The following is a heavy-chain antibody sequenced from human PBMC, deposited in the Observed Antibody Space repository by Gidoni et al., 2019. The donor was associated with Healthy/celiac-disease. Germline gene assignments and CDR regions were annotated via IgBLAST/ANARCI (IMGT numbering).Heavy chain of an antibody. CDR1: GFTFTSSA. V-gene: IGHV1-58*02. Sequence: QMQLVQSGPEVQKPGTSVKVSCKASGFTFTSSAMQWVRQARGQRLEWIGWIVVGSGNTNYAQKFQERVTITRDMSTSTAYMELSSLRSEDTAVYYCAAEKAAAGNHYYFDYWGQGTLVTVSS. D-gene: IGHD6-13*01. CDR2: IVVGSGNT. J-gene: IGHJ4*02. CDR3: AAEKAAAGNHYYFDY.